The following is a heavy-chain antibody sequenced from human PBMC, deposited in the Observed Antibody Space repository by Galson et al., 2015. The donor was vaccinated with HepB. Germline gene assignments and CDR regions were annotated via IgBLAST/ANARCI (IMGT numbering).Heavy chain of an antibody. CDR1: GFTFSSYW. D-gene: IGHD2-2*01. Sequence: SLRLSCAASGFTFSSYWMYWVRQAPGKGPVWVSRINSDGSSTSYADSVKGRFTISRDNAKNTLHLQMNILRAEDTAVYYCAIYCVSTSCYSSVNDYWGQGTLVTVSS. J-gene: IGHJ4*02. V-gene: IGHV3-74*01. CDR2: INSDGSST. CDR3: AIYCVSTSCYSSVNDY.